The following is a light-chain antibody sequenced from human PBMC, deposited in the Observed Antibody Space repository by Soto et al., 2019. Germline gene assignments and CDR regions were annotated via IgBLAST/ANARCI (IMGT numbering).Light chain of an antibody. V-gene: IGKV1-17*01. CDR3: LQYNSYALT. CDR1: QGVRND. Sequence: DIQMTQSPSSLSASVGDRVTITCRASQGVRNDLGWYQQKPGKAPERLIYDASSLQSGVPSRFRGSGSGTEFILTISSLQPEDCATYYCLQYNSYALTFGQGTKVDIQ. J-gene: IGKJ1*01. CDR2: DAS.